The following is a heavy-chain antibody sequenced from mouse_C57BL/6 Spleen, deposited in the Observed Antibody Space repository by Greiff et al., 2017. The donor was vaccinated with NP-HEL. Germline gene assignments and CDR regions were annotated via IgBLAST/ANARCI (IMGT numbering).Heavy chain of an antibody. D-gene: IGHD2-4*01. J-gene: IGHJ3*01. CDR3: ARSKDDYDPAWFAY. CDR1: GYSFTSYY. V-gene: IGHV1-66*01. CDR2: IYPGSGNT. Sequence: VKLQESGPELVKPGASVKISCKASGYSFTSYYIHWVKQRPGQGLEWIGWIYPGSGNTKYNEKFKGKATLTADTSSSTAYMQLSSLTSEDSAVYYCARSKDDYDPAWFAYWGQGTLVTVSA.